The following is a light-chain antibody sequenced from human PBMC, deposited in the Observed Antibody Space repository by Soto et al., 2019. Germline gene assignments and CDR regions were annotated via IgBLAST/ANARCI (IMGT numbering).Light chain of an antibody. CDR3: SSYGGSDNLI. Sequence: QSVLTQPPSASGSPGQSVTISCTGSSNDLGGYNYVSWYQHHPGKAPNLIIYEVRERPSGVPDRFSGSKSGNTASLTVSGLQAEDEADYYCSSYGGSDNLIFGGGTKLTVL. CDR1: SNDLGGYNY. J-gene: IGLJ2*01. CDR2: EVR. V-gene: IGLV2-8*01.